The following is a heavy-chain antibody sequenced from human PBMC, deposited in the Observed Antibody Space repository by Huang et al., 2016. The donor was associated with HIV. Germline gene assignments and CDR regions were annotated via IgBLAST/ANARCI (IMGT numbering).Heavy chain of an antibody. CDR2: SLPGDSDT. CDR1: GYSFSTYW. J-gene: IGHJ3*02. V-gene: IGHV5-51*03. D-gene: IGHD1-26*01. CDR3: AGTASYSGSYRGAFDI. Sequence: EVQLVQSGAEVKKPGESLKISCKGSGYSFSTYWIGWVRQMPGKGLEGMAMSLPGDSDTAYSPSFQGQVTISADNSISTAYLQWSSLKASDTAMYYCAGTASYSGSYRGAFDIWGQGTMVTVSS.